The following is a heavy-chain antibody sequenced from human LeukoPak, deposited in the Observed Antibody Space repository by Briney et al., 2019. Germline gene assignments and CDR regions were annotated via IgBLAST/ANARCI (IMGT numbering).Heavy chain of an antibody. CDR3: ARRDFWSGYPY. Sequence: GASVKVSCKASGYTFNTYGITWVRQAPGQGLEWMGWISPYNGNTNYAQKFQGRVTLTTDTSTSTAYMELRSLRSDDTAVYYCARRDFWSGYPYWGQGTLVTVSS. J-gene: IGHJ4*02. CDR1: GYTFNTYG. D-gene: IGHD3-3*01. CDR2: ISPYNGNT. V-gene: IGHV1-18*01.